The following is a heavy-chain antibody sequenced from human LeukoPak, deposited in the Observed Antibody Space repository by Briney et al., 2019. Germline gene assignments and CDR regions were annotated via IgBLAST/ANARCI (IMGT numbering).Heavy chain of an antibody. D-gene: IGHD4-11*01. V-gene: IGHV5-51*01. J-gene: IGHJ4*02. Sequence: GESLQISCKGSGYSSTSYWFGWVRQMPGKGLEGMDDLYPGESDTRYSPSFQGQVTISADKSISTAYLQWSRLKAADTAMYYCARGDDSNFGHFDYWGQGTLVTVSS. CDR1: GYSSTSYW. CDR3: ARGDDSNFGHFDY. CDR2: LYPGESDT.